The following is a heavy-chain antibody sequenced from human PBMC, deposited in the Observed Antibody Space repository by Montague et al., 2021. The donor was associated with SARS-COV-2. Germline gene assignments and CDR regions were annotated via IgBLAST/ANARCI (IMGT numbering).Heavy chain of an antibody. CDR2: IYYSGST. D-gene: IGHD1-26*01. V-gene: IGHV4-59*01. CDR1: GGSISSYY. J-gene: IGHJ6*02. Sequence: SETLSLTCTVSGGSISSYYWSWIRQPPGKGLEWIGYIYYSGSTNYNPSLKSRVTISVDTSKNQFSLELSSVTAADTAVYYCASHQGGGPLYGMDVWGQGTTVTVSS. CDR3: ASHQGGGPLYGMDV.